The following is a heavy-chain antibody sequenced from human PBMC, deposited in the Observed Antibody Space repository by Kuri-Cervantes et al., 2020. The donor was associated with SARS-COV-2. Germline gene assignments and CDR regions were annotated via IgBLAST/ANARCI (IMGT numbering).Heavy chain of an antibody. V-gene: IGHV2-5*02. CDR2: TYWDDDK. CDR1: GFSLSTSGVG. J-gene: IGHJ5*01. CDR3: AHTRYCSSTSCYWFDP. D-gene: IGHD2-2*01. Sequence: SGPTLVKPTQTLTPTCTFSGFSLSTSGVGVGWFRQPQGKALEWLALTYWDDDKRYSPSLKSRLTITKDTSKNQVVLTMTNMDPVDTATYYCAHTRYCSSTSCYWFDPWGQGTLVTVSS.